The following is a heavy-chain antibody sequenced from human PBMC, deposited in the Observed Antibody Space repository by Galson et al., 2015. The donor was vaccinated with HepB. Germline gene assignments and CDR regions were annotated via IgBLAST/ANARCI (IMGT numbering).Heavy chain of an antibody. CDR3: ARTGLAVAGTPAFDN. CDR1: GYTFTSYG. J-gene: IGHJ3*02. Sequence: SVKVSCKASGYTFTSYGISWVRQAPGQGLEWMGWISAYNGNTNYAQKFQGRVTITADKSTSTAYMELSSLRSEDTAVYYCARTGLAVAGTPAFDNWGQGTMVTVSS. D-gene: IGHD6-19*01. V-gene: IGHV1-18*01. CDR2: ISAYNGNT.